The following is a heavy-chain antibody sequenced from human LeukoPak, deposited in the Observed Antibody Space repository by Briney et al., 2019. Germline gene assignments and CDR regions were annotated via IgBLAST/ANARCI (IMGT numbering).Heavy chain of an antibody. CDR2: INPNSGGT. Sequence: ASVKVSCKASGYTFTGYYMHWVRQAPGQGLEWMGWINPNSGGTNYAQKFQGRVTMTRDTSISTAYMVLSRLRSDDTAVYYCLRSDSSGWWYFDYWGQGTLVTVSS. CDR1: GYTFTGYY. J-gene: IGHJ4*02. D-gene: IGHD6-19*01. V-gene: IGHV1-2*02. CDR3: LRSDSSGWWYFDY.